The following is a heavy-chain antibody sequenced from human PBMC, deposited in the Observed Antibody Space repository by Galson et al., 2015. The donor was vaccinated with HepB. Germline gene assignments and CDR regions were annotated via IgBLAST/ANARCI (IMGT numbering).Heavy chain of an antibody. CDR3: AKRFCTNGVCHDAFDI. CDR2: ISYDGSNK. J-gene: IGHJ3*02. V-gene: IGHV3-30-3*01. CDR1: GFTFSSYA. Sequence: SLRLSCAASGFTFSSYAMHWVRQAPGKGLEWVAVISYDGSNKYYADSVKGRFTISRDNPKNTLYLQMNSLRAEDTAVYYCAKRFCTNGVCHDAFDIWGQGTMVTVSS. D-gene: IGHD2-8*01.